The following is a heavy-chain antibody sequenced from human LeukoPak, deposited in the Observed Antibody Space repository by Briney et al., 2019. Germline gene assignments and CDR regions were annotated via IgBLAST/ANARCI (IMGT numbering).Heavy chain of an antibody. V-gene: IGHV1-2*02. CDR3: ARDSGSGLSFDY. D-gene: IGHD1-26*01. Sequence: ASATVSCKASGYTFTGYYMHRVRQAPGQGREWMGWINPNSGGTNYEQRFQGRVTMTRDTSTSTAYMELSRLRSGDTAVYYCARDSGSGLSFDYWGQGTLVTVSS. CDR2: INPNSGGT. J-gene: IGHJ4*02. CDR1: GYTFTGYY.